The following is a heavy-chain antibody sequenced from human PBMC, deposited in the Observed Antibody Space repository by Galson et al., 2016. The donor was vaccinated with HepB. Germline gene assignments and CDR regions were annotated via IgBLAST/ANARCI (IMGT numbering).Heavy chain of an antibody. CDR3: ARGSSGCSTTSCVFDL. CDR2: LYHSGTT. J-gene: IGHJ4*02. CDR1: GASISSAVW. V-gene: IGHV4-4*02. Sequence: SETLSLTCAVSGASISSAVWWNWVRQSPGKGLEWIGELYHSGTTKYNPSLRSRVTISIDASDNQFSLKLSSVSAADTAVYYCARGSSGCSTTSCVFDLWGQGTLVTVSS. D-gene: IGHD2-2*01.